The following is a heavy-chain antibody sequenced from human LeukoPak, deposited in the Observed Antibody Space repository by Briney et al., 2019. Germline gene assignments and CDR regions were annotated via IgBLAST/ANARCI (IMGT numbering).Heavy chain of an antibody. J-gene: IGHJ5*02. D-gene: IGHD2-2*01. Sequence: GGSLRLSCAASGFTFSSYSMNWVRQAPGKGLEWVSSISSSSSYIYYADSVKGRFTISRDNAKNSLYLQMNSLRAEDTAVYYCAREPRRRVVVPVGDWFDPWGQGTLVTVSP. CDR1: GFTFSSYS. CDR2: ISSSSSYI. CDR3: AREPRRRVVVPVGDWFDP. V-gene: IGHV3-21*01.